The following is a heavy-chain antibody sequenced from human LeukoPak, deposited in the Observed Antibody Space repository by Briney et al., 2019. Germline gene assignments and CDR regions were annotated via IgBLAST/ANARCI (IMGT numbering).Heavy chain of an antibody. V-gene: IGHV4-59*01. Sequence: PSETLSLTCTVSGASISSYYWSWIRQSPGKGLEWIGYIYYSGSTNYNPSLKSRVTISVDTSKNQFPLKLSSVTAADTAVYYCARVAVAAREYFDYWGQGTLVTVSS. CDR3: ARVAVAAREYFDY. D-gene: IGHD6-19*01. J-gene: IGHJ4*02. CDR1: GASISSYY. CDR2: IYYSGST.